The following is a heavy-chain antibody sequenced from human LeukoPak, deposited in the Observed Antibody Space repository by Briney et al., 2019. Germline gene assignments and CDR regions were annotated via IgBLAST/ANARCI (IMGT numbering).Heavy chain of an antibody. J-gene: IGHJ4*02. D-gene: IGHD3-22*01. V-gene: IGHV4-39*07. CDR2: IYYSGST. CDR3: ARAPNYYDSSGYSFPYFDY. Sequence: SETLSLTCTVSGGSIRSSSYYWGSIRQPPGKGLEWIGNIYYSGSTYYNPSLKSRVTISIDTSKNQFSLKLSSVTAADTAVYYCARAPNYYDSSGYSFPYFDYWGQGTLVSVSS. CDR1: GGSIRSSSYY.